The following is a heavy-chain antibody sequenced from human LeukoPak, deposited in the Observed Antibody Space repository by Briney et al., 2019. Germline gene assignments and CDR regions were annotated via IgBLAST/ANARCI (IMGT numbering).Heavy chain of an antibody. J-gene: IGHJ5*02. CDR1: GFTFSSYW. Sequence: PGGSLRLSCAASGFTFSSYWMHWVRQAPGKGLVWVSRINSDGSGTIYADSVQGRFTISRDNAKNTLYLQMNSLRAEDTAVYYCARGHGDWFDPWGQGTLVTVSS. CDR2: INSDGSGT. V-gene: IGHV3-74*01. D-gene: IGHD2-8*01. CDR3: ARGHGDWFDP.